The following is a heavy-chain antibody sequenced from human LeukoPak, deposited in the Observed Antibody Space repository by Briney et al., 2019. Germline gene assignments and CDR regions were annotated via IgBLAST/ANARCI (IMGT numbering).Heavy chain of an antibody. CDR1: GGSISSYY. CDR3: ARDYYDSSGYWGAFDI. D-gene: IGHD3-22*01. V-gene: IGHV4-4*07. CDR2: IYTSGST. Sequence: SETLSHTCTVSGGSISSYYWSWIRQPAGKGLEWIGRIYTSGSTNYNPSLKSRVTMSVDTSKNQFSLKLSSVTAADTAVYYCARDYYDSSGYWGAFDIWGQGTMVTVSS. J-gene: IGHJ3*02.